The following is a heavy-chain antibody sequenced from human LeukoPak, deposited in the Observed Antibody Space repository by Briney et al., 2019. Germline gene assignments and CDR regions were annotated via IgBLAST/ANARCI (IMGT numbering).Heavy chain of an antibody. CDR2: IYYSGST. D-gene: IGHD3-10*01. Sequence: SETLSLTCTVSSGSISSSSYYWGWIRQPPGKGLECIGIIYYSGSTYYNPSLKSRVTISVDTSKNQFSLKLSSVTAADTAVYYCARVSGAFSYYYYYMDVWGKGTTVTVSS. V-gene: IGHV4-39*07. CDR3: ARVSGAFSYYYYYMDV. CDR1: SGSISSSSYY. J-gene: IGHJ6*03.